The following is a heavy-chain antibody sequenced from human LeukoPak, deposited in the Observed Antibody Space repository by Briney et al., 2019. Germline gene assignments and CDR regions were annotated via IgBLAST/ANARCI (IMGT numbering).Heavy chain of an antibody. CDR1: GYTFTDYY. V-gene: IGHV1-2*02. D-gene: IGHD2-2*01. J-gene: IGHJ4*02. Sequence: GASVKVSCKASGYTFTDYYMPWVRQAPGQGFEWMGWINPNDGHTNYPQKIQGRVTMTRDTSISTAHMEVRRLRSDDTAVYYCARANFLYCSSSTCLFDYWGQGTLVTVSS. CDR3: ARANFLYCSSSTCLFDY. CDR2: INPNDGHT.